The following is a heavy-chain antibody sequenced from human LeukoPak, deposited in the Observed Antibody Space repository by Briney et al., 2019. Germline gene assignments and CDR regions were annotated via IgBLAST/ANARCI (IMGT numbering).Heavy chain of an antibody. V-gene: IGHV1-18*01. D-gene: IGHD2-15*01. J-gene: IGHJ3*02. CDR3: ARDRAPGDCSGGSCYAGPDAFDI. CDR1: GYTFTRYG. Sequence: ASVKVSCKASGYTFTRYGISWVRQAPGQGLEWMGWISAYNGNTNYAQKLQGRVTMTTDTSTSTAYMELRSLRSDDTAVYYCARDRAPGDCSGGSCYAGPDAFDIWGQGTMVTVSS. CDR2: ISAYNGNT.